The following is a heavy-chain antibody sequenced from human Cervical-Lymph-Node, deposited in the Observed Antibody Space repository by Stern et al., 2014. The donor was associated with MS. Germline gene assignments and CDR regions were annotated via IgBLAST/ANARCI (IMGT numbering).Heavy chain of an antibody. CDR3: ARAPYYYDTSGYSYSYFDL. J-gene: IGHJ2*01. Sequence: VQLVVSGGGLVQPGGSLRLSCAASGFTFSSYWMHWVRQAPGKGLVWVSRIDSDGSGTTYADSVKGRFTISRDNAKNTLYLQMNSLRAEDTAVYYCARAPYYYDTSGYSYSYFDLWGRGTLVTVSS. D-gene: IGHD3-22*01. CDR1: GFTFSSYW. CDR2: IDSDGSGT. V-gene: IGHV3-74*02.